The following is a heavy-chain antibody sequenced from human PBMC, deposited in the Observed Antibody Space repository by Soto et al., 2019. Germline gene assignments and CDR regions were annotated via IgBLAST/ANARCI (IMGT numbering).Heavy chain of an antibody. D-gene: IGHD2-2*01. CDR1: GGSISSSSYY. CDR3: ARARVQPNWFDP. CDR2: IYYSGST. J-gene: IGHJ5*02. Sequence: SETLSLTCTVSGGSISSSSYYWGWIRQPPGNGLEWIGSIYYSGSTYYNPSLKSRVTISVDTSKNQFSLKLSSVTAADTAVYYCARARVQPNWFDPWGQGTLVTVSS. V-gene: IGHV4-39*01.